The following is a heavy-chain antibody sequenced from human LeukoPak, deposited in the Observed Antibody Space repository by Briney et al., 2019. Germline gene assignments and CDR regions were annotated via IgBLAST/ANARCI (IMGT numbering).Heavy chain of an antibody. D-gene: IGHD1-26*01. J-gene: IGHJ4*02. CDR3: ASSVGSTDY. V-gene: IGHV4-34*01. CDR2: INHRGST. CDR1: GESISKYY. Sequence: SETLSLTCAVYGESISKYYWTWIRQSPGKGLEWIGEINHRGSTNLNPSLKSRVTLSVDTSKHQFSLKLTSVTAADAAVYYCASSVGSTDYWGQGTLVTVSS.